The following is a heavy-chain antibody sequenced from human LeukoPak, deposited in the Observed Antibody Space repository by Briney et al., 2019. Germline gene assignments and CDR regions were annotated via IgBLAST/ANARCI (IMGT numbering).Heavy chain of an antibody. J-gene: IGHJ1*01. Sequence: PGGSLRLSCAASGFTFSSYGMHWVRQAPGKAPGKGLEWVAFIRYDESNKYYADSVKGRFTISRDTSKNTLYLQMNSLRAEDTAVYYCAKEACSGGSRYPKYFQRWGQGTLVTVSS. CDR1: GFTFSSYG. D-gene: IGHD2-15*01. CDR3: AKEACSGGSRYPKYFQR. CDR2: IRYDESNK. V-gene: IGHV3-30*02.